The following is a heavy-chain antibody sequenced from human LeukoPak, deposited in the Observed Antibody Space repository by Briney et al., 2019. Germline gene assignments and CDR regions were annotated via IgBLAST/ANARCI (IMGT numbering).Heavy chain of an antibody. CDR3: ARLYTGYGILDY. CDR1: GFTFSDYY. D-gene: IGHD5-12*01. J-gene: IGHJ4*02. Sequence: GGSLRLSCAASGFTFSDYYMSWIRQAPGKGLECVSFISDSSSYTDYAYSVKGRFTISRDNSKNSLYLQMNSLRDEDTAVYYCARLYTGYGILDYWGQGTLVTVSS. V-gene: IGHV3-11*03. CDR2: ISDSSSYT.